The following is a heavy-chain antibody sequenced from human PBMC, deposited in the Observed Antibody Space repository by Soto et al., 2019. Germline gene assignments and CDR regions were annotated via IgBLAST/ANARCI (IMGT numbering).Heavy chain of an antibody. CDR3: ARHYSAMGV. V-gene: IGHV3-53*02. CDR1: GFTVSSDS. CDR2: IYSDNNT. Sequence: EVQLVETGGDLIQPGGSLRLSCAASGFTVSSDSMTWVRQAPGKGLEWSSIIYSDNNTDYAYSVKDRFSFSRDTYKNILYLQMTSLRSEDTAEYYCARHYSAMGVWGQGTTVTVSS. J-gene: IGHJ6*02.